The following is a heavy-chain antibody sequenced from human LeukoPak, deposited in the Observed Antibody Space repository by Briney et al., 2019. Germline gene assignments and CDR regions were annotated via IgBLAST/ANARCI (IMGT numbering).Heavy chain of an antibody. CDR2: ITGSGRNT. CDR3: AKDGVNY. CDR1: GFTFSSYN. Sequence: GGSLRLSCAASGFTFSSYNMVGVRQAPGKGLEWVSTITGSGRNTYYADSVEGRFIVSRDNSKNTLYLQMSGLRAEDTAIYYCAKDGVNYWGQGTLVTVSS. V-gene: IGHV3-23*01. J-gene: IGHJ4*02. D-gene: IGHD3-3*01.